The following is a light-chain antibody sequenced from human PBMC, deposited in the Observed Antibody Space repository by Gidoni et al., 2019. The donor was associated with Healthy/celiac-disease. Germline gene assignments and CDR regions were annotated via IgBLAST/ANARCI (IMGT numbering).Light chain of an antibody. CDR2: DAS. CDR1: QSVSSY. Sequence: EIVLTQSPATLSLSPGESASLSCRTSQSVSSYLAWYQQKPGQAPRLLIYDASNRATGIPARFSGSGSGTDFTLTISSLEPEDFAVYYCQQRSNWPPYTFGQETKLEIK. J-gene: IGKJ2*01. V-gene: IGKV3-11*01. CDR3: QQRSNWPPYT.